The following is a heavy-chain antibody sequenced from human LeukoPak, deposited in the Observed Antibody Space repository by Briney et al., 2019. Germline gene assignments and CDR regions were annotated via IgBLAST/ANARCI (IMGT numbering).Heavy chain of an antibody. V-gene: IGHV4-30-4*08. CDR2: IYYSGST. J-gene: IGHJ3*02. CDR1: GGSISSGDYY. CDR3: ARDRDYSNNDAFDI. D-gene: IGHD4-11*01. Sequence: PSQTLSLTCTVSGGSISSGDYYWSWIRQPPGKGLEWIGYIYYSGSTYYNPSLKSRVTISVDTSKNQFSLKQSSVTAADTAVYYCARDRDYSNNDAFDIWGQGTMVTVSS.